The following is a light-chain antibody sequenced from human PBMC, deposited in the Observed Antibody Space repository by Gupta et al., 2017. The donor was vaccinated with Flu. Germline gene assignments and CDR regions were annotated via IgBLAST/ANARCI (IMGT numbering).Light chain of an antibody. V-gene: IGLV1-51*01. Sequence: SVLTQPPSVSAAPGEKVTISCSGSSSNIGNNRVSWYQHIPGTDHRLLIYDNRERAAGSPDRFSASKSGTAATLDITGRQTGDEDDYYCGTGDNSIWVFGGGTKLTVL. CDR1: SSNIGNNR. CDR3: GTGDNSIWV. J-gene: IGLJ3*02. CDR2: DNR.